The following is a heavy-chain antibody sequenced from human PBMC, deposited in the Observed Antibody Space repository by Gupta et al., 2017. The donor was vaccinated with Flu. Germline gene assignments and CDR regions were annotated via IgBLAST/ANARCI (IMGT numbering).Heavy chain of an antibody. CDR1: GYSFTSYW. V-gene: IGHV5-10-1*01. J-gene: IGHJ3*02. D-gene: IGHD2-2*01. CDR2: IDPADSHI. CDR3: ATRSTSWFTDAYDI. Sequence: EVQLVQSGAAVKKPGESLRISCKGSGYSFTSYWINWVRQMTGEGLEWMGKIDPADSHINYSPSLQGHVTSSVDKSHNTAHLQWSSLKTSDTAMYDCATRSTSWFTDAYDIWGQGTVVTVSS.